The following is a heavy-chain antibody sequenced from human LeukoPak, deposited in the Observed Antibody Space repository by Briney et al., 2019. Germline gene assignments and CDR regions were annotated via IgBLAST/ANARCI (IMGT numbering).Heavy chain of an antibody. Sequence: SQTLSLTCAISGDSGAWNWIRQSPSRGLEWLGRTYYRSKWYYHYAVSVKSRITINPDTSENQFSLLLKSVTPEDTAVYYCASYDSNGYYIAYWGQGTLVTVSS. D-gene: IGHD3-22*01. CDR2: TYYRSKWYY. V-gene: IGHV6-1*01. CDR1: GDSGA. CDR3: ASYDSNGYYIAY. J-gene: IGHJ4*02.